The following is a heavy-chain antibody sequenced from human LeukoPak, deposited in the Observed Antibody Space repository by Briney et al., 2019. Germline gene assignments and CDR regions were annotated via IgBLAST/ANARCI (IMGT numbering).Heavy chain of an antibody. CDR1: GFTFSSYS. D-gene: IGHD4-17*01. V-gene: IGHV3-21*01. CDR3: ASSSYGDPYYFDY. J-gene: IGHJ4*02. CDR2: ISSSSSYI. Sequence: GGSLRLSCAASGFTFSSYSMNWVRQAPGKGLEWVSSISSSSSYIYYADSVKGRFTISRDNAKNSLYLQMNSLRAEDTAVYYCASSSYGDPYYFDYWGQGTLATVSS.